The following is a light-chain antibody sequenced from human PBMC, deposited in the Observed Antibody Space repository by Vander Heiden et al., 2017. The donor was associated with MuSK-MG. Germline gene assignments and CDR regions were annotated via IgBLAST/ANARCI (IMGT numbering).Light chain of an antibody. CDR2: DAS. CDR3: QQDDNLPFT. Sequence: DIQMTQSPSSLSASVGDRVTITCQASQDISNYLNWYQQKPGKAPKLLIYDASNLERGVPSRFSGSGSGTDFTFTISRLQPEDFATYYCQQDDNLPFTFGHGTKVDIK. J-gene: IGKJ3*01. CDR1: QDISNY. V-gene: IGKV1-33*01.